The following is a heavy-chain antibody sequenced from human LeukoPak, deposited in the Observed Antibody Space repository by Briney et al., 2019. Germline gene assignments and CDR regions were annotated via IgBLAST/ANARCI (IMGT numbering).Heavy chain of an antibody. V-gene: IGHV1-2*06. Sequence: GASVKVSCKAAGSTFTGYYMHWVRQAPGQGLEWMGRINPNSGGTNYAQKFQGRVTMTRDTSISTAYMELSRLRSDDTAVYYCAREYYDSSGYASWGQGTLVTVSS. D-gene: IGHD3-22*01. J-gene: IGHJ5*02. CDR3: AREYYDSSGYAS. CDR2: INPNSGGT. CDR1: GSTFTGYY.